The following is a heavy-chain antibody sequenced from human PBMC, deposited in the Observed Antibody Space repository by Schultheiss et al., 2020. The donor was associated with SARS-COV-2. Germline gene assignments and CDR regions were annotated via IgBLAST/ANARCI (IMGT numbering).Heavy chain of an antibody. CDR2: IYHSGST. CDR3: ARGKVAGGLPDH. D-gene: IGHD6-13*01. Sequence: SETLSLTCTVSGGSISSGYYWGWIRQPPGKGLEWIGSIYHSGSTYYNPSLKSRVTISVDTSKNQFSLKLSSVTAADTAVYYCARGKVAGGLPDHWGQGTLVTVSS. V-gene: IGHV4-38-2*02. J-gene: IGHJ4*02. CDR1: GGSISSGYY.